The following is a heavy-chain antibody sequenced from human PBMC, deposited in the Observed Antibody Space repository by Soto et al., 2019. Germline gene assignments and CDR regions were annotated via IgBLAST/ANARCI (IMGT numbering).Heavy chain of an antibody. V-gene: IGHV4-4*07. Sequence: SETLSLTCSVSDGSINSHFWSWNRQPAGKRLEWIGRISSSGSTIYNPSLKSRVTMSVDTPKNQFSLKLRSVTAADTAVYYCARDNVWSGYYSFFDYWGQGTLVTVSS. D-gene: IGHD3-3*01. CDR1: DGSINSHF. CDR2: ISSSGST. J-gene: IGHJ4*02. CDR3: ARDNVWSGYYSFFDY.